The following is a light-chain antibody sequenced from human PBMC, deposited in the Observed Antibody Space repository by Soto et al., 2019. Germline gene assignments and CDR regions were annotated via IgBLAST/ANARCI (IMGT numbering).Light chain of an antibody. J-gene: IGLJ2*01. Sequence: QSSLTQPASVSGSPGQSITISCTGTNSDVGNYNHVSWYQQHPGKAPKLMIYEVSKRPSGVSNRFSGSKSANTASLTISGLLAEDEADYYCCSFARSHTWVFGGGTKVTVL. CDR1: NSDVGNYNH. CDR2: EVS. CDR3: CSFARSHTWV. V-gene: IGLV2-23*02.